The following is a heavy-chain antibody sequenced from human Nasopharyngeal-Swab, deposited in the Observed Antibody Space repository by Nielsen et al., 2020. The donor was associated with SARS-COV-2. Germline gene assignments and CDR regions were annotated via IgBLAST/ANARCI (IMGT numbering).Heavy chain of an antibody. CDR2: INHSGST. Sequence: SETLSLTCAVYGGSFSGYYWSWIRQPPGKGLEWIGEINHSGSTNYNPSFKSRVTISVDTSKNQFSLKLSSVTAADTAVYYCARGSIAVAGTTSYYYYGMDVWGQGTTVTVSS. J-gene: IGHJ6*02. CDR1: GGSFSGYY. D-gene: IGHD6-19*01. V-gene: IGHV4-34*01. CDR3: ARGSIAVAGTTSYYYYGMDV.